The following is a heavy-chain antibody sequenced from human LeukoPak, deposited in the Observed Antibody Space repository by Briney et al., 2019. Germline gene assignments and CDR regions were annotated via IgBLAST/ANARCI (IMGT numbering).Heavy chain of an antibody. J-gene: IGHJ6*02. V-gene: IGHV3-7*01. CDR1: GFTFSSYW. D-gene: IGHD3-10*01. Sequence: PGGSLRLSCAASGFTFSSYWMSWVRQAPGKGLEWVANIKQDGSEKYYVDSVKGRFTISRDNAKNSLYLQMNSLRAEDTAVYYCARLWFGPYYYYGMDVWGQGTTVTASS. CDR3: ARLWFGPYYYYGMDV. CDR2: IKQDGSEK.